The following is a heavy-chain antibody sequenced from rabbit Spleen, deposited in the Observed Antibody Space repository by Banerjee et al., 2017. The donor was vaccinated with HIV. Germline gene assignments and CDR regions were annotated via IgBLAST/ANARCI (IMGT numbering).Heavy chain of an antibody. CDR1: GFSFSSAYD. CDR2: TYTGSSGYT. Sequence: QQQLEESGGDLVKPGGTLTLTCTASGFSFSSAYDMCWVRQAPGKGLEWIGCTYTGSSGYTWYASWAKGRSTISKTSSTTVTLQMISLTDADTARYFCARDLAGAVGWNFDLWGPGTLVTVS. D-gene: IGHD4-1*01. J-gene: IGHJ4*01. V-gene: IGHV1S45*01. CDR3: ARDLAGAVGWNFDL.